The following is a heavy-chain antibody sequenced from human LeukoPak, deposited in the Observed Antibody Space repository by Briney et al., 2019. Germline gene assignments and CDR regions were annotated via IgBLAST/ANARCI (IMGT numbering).Heavy chain of an antibody. CDR3: ANEGHSDSSGYPYYFDN. J-gene: IGHJ4*02. CDR2: ISDSGRST. Sequence: GGSLRLSCAASGFTFSSYAMSWVRQAPGKGLEWVSAISDSGRSTYYADSVKGRFTISRDNSKNTLYLQMNSLRGEDTAVYYCANEGHSDSSGYPYYFDNWGQGTLVTDSS. CDR1: GFTFSSYA. D-gene: IGHD3-22*01. V-gene: IGHV3-23*01.